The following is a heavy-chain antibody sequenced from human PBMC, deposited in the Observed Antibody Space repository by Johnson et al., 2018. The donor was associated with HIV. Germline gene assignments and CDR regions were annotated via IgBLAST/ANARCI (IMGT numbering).Heavy chain of an antibody. CDR2: ISYDGSNK. V-gene: IGHV3-30-3*01. CDR3: ARRAHDAFDV. Sequence: VQLVESGGGVVQPGRSLRLSCAASGFTFSSYAMHWVRQAPGKGLEWVAVISYDGSNKYYADSVKGRFTISRDDSKNTLYLQINSLKTEDTAVYYCARRAHDAFDVWGQGTMVTGSS. J-gene: IGHJ3*01. CDR1: GFTFSSYA.